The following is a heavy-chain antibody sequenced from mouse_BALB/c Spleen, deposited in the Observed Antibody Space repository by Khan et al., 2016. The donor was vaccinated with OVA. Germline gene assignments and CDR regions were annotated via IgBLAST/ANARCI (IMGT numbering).Heavy chain of an antibody. Sequence: QIQLVQSGPGLVAPSQSLSITCTVSGFSLTSYGVHWVRQPPGKGLGWLGVIWTGGSTNYNSALMSRLSITKDNSKSQVFLKMNSLQTDDTAMYYCARYYGNYGWYFDVWGAGTTVTVSS. D-gene: IGHD2-1*01. J-gene: IGHJ1*01. CDR3: ARYYGNYGWYFDV. V-gene: IGHV2-9*02. CDR2: IWTGGST. CDR1: GFSLTSYG.